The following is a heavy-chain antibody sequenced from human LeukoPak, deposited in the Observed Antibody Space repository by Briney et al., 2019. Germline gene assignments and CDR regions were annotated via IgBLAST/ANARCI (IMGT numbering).Heavy chain of an antibody. CDR1: GYRFTNYW. Sequence: GESLQISCKGSGYRFTNYWIGWVRPMPGKGLELMGIIYPDDSDTRYSPSFQGQVTISADKSISTAYLRWSSLKASDTAIYYCARGGFCTGTSCYLAWFDPWGQGTLVTVSS. D-gene: IGHD2-2*01. CDR2: IYPDDSDT. CDR3: ARGGFCTGTSCYLAWFDP. V-gene: IGHV5-51*01. J-gene: IGHJ5*02.